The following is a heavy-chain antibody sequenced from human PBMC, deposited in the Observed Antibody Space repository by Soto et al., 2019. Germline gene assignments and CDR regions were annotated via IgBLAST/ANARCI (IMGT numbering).Heavy chain of an antibody. CDR2: IIPIFGTA. Sequence: VKVSCKASGGTFSSYAISWVRQAPGQGLEWMGGIIPIFGTANYAQKFQGRVTITADESTSTAYMELSSLRSEDTAVYYCARVVDGSGSYYYYYGMDVWGQGTTVTVSS. D-gene: IGHD3-10*01. CDR3: ARVVDGSGSYYYYYGMDV. CDR1: GGTFSSYA. V-gene: IGHV1-69*13. J-gene: IGHJ6*02.